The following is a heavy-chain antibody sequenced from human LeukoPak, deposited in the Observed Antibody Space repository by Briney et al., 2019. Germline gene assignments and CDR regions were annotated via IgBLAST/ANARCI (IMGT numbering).Heavy chain of an antibody. J-gene: IGHJ3*02. CDR3: ARDRIIYGDYGDAFDI. V-gene: IGHV3-21*01. CDR1: GGTFSSYS. CDR2: ISSSSSFI. Sequence: GASVKVSCKASGGTFSSYSMNWVRQAPGRGLEWVSSISSSSSFIYYADSLKGRFTISRDNAKNSLYLQMNSLRAEDTAVYYCARDRIIYGDYGDAFDIWGQGTMVTVSS. D-gene: IGHD4-17*01.